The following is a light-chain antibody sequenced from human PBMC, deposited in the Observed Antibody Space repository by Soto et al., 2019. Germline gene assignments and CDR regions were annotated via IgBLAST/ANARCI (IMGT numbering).Light chain of an antibody. CDR2: EVT. CDR3: WYYAASALYV. V-gene: IGLV2-8*01. Sequence: QSALTQPPSASGSPGQSVTISCTGTSSDVGGYNYVSWYQQHPGKAPKLMIYEVTKRPSGVPDRFSGSKSGNTASLTVSGLQAEDEAYYYCWYYAASALYVFGAGTKLTVL. CDR1: SSDVGGYNY. J-gene: IGLJ1*01.